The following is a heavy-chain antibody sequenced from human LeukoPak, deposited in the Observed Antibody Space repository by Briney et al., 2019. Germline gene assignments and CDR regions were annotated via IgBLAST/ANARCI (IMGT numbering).Heavy chain of an antibody. CDR1: AGSINRFY. Sequence: SETLSLACSVSAGSINRFYWNWIRQSPGKGLEWVGFIHHSGTTKINPSLQSRVTMSIDTSKNQLSLKLTSVTAADSALYFCATNTGSFFAWFDYWGQGILVTVSS. J-gene: IGHJ4*02. D-gene: IGHD1-26*01. CDR3: ATNTGSFFAWFDY. CDR2: IHHSGTT. V-gene: IGHV4-59*03.